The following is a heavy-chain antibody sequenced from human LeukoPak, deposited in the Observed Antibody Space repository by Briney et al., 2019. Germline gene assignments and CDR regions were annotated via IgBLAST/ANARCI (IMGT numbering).Heavy chain of an antibody. J-gene: IGHJ6*03. CDR1: GFTLSDSD. Sequence: GGSLRLSCVASGFTLSDSDMSWIRQAPGKGLEWVSYIIESGSSTYYADSVTGRFTISRDNAKNSLYLQMNSLKDEDTGVYYCGSQVETFYMDVWGKGTTVTVSS. D-gene: IGHD5-24*01. CDR2: IIESGSST. V-gene: IGHV3-11*04. CDR3: GSQVETFYMDV.